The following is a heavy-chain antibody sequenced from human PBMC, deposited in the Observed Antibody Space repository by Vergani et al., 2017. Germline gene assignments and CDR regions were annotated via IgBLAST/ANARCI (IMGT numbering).Heavy chain of an antibody. D-gene: IGHD2-2*01. CDR3: ARVGPVVPAAMDYDAFDI. Sequence: QVQLQESGPGLVKPSETLSLTCTVSGGSVSSGSYYWSWIRQPPGKGLEWIGYIYYSGSTNYNPSLKSRVTISVDTSKNQFSLKLSSVTAADTAVYYCARVGPVVPAAMDYDAFDIWGQGTMVTVSS. CDR2: IYYSGST. V-gene: IGHV4-61*01. CDR1: GGSVSSGSYY. J-gene: IGHJ3*02.